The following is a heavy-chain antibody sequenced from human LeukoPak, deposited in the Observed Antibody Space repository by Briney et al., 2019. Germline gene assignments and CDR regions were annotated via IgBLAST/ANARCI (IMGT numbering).Heavy chain of an antibody. CDR2: ISSSSSTI. J-gene: IGHJ4*02. CDR1: GFTFSSYS. CDR3: ARDKWFGELLG. D-gene: IGHD3-10*01. V-gene: IGHV3-48*01. Sequence: GGSLRLSCAASGFTFSSYSMNWVRQAPGKGLEWVSYISSSSSTIYYADSVKGRFTISRDNAKNSLYLQMNSLRAEDTAVYYCARDKWFGELLGWGQGTLVTVSS.